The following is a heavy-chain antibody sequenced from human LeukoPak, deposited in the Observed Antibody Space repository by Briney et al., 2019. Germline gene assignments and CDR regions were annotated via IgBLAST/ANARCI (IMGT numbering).Heavy chain of an antibody. J-gene: IGHJ4*02. CDR1: GFTVSSNY. Sequence: GGSLRLSCAASGFTVSSNYMSWVRQAPGKGLEWVSVIYSGGSTYYADSVKGRFTISRDNSKNTLYLQMNSLRAEDTAVYYCARDLSYYGPDYWGQGTLVTVSS. CDR2: IYSGGST. V-gene: IGHV3-66*01. D-gene: IGHD3-10*01. CDR3: ARDLSYYGPDY.